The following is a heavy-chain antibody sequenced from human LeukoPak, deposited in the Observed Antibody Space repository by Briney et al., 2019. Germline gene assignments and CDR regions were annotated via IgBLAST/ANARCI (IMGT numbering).Heavy chain of an antibody. CDR1: GFTFSSYA. D-gene: IGHD1-26*01. CDR3: ARTSPIGKYYFDY. V-gene: IGHV3-30*04. J-gene: IGHJ4*02. CDR2: ISYDGSNK. Sequence: GGSLRLSCAASGFTFSSYAMHWVRQAPGKGLEWVAVISYDGSNKYYADSVKGRFTISRDNSKNTLHLQMNSLRAEDTAVYYCARTSPIGKYYFDYWGQGTLVTVSS.